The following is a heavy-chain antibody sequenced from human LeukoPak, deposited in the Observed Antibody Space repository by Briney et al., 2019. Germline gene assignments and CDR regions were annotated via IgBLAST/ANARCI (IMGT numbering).Heavy chain of an antibody. CDR2: IIPIFGTA. CDR3: ARDRGRWLQLGYFDY. V-gene: IGHV1-69*05. J-gene: IGHJ4*02. CDR1: GGTFSSYA. D-gene: IGHD5-24*01. Sequence: SVKVSCKASGGTFSSYAISWVRQAPGQELEWMGRIIPIFGTANYAQKFQGRVTITTDESTSTAYMELSSLRSEDTAVYYCARDRGRWLQLGYFDYWGQGTLVTVSS.